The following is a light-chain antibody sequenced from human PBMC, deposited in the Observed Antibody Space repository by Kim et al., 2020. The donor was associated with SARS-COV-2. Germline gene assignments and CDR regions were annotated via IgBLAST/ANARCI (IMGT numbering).Light chain of an antibody. V-gene: IGLV10-54*04. CDR2: RNN. Sequence: PTATLTCTGNSNNVGYEGAAWLQQHQGHPPKLLTYRNNNRPSGISDRFSASRSGNTASLTISGLQPEDETDYYCSAWDSSLSAWVFGGGTQLTVL. CDR1: SNNVGYEG. CDR3: SAWDSSLSAWV. J-gene: IGLJ3*02.